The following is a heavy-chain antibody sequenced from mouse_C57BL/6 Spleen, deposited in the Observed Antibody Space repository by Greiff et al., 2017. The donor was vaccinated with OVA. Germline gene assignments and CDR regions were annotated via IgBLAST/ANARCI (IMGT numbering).Heavy chain of an antibody. D-gene: IGHD2-5*01. J-gene: IGHJ4*01. CDR3: AIAYYSNHYYAMDY. Sequence: QVQLQQPGAELVMPGASVKLSCKASGYTFTSYWMHWVKQRPGQGLEWIGEIDPSDSYTNYNQKFKGKSTLTVDKSSSTAYMQLSSLTSEDSAVYYCAIAYYSNHYYAMDYWGQGTSVTVSS. V-gene: IGHV1-69*01. CDR2: IDPSDSYT. CDR1: GYTFTSYW.